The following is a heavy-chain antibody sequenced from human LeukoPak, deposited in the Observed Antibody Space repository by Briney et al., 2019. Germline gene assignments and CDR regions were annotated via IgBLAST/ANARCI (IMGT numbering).Heavy chain of an antibody. CDR1: GDSISSGGYS. D-gene: IGHD6-25*01. CDR2: IYHSGST. Sequence: SQTLSLTCAVSGDSISSGGYSWSWIRQPPGKGLEWIGYIYHSGSTYYNPSLQSRVTISVDRSKNQFSLELSSATAADMAVYYCTRVGGFGAFDIWGQGTMVTVSS. V-gene: IGHV4-30-2*01. CDR3: TRVGGFGAFDI. J-gene: IGHJ3*02.